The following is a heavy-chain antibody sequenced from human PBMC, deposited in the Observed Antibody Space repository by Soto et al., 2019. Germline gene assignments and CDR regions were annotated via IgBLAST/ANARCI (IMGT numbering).Heavy chain of an antibody. CDR1: GFTFSING. V-gene: IGHV3-33*01. Sequence: QVQLVESGGGVVQPGRSLRLSCAASGFTFSINGMHWVRQAPGKGLEWVAVIWYDGSNKYYADSVKGRFTISRDNSKNTLYLQMNSLRAEDTAVYYCAREPMATTSLDYWGQGTLVTVSS. D-gene: IGHD5-12*01. CDR3: AREPMATTSLDY. CDR2: IWYDGSNK. J-gene: IGHJ4*02.